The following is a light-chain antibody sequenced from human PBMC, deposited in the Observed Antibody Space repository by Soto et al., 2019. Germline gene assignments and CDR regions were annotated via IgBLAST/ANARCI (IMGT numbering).Light chain of an antibody. Sequence: QSALTQPASVSGSPGQSITISCTGTSSDIGSYNYVSWYQHHPGKAPKLMIYDVSNRPSGVSNRFSGSKSGNTASLSISGLQAEDEADYYCSTYTSSSTPSYFFGTGTKLTVL. CDR2: DVS. V-gene: IGLV2-14*03. J-gene: IGLJ1*01. CDR1: SSDIGSYNY. CDR3: STYTSSSTPSYF.